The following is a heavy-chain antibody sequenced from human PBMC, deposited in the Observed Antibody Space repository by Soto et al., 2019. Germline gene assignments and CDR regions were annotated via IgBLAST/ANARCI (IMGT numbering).Heavy chain of an antibody. D-gene: IGHD3-22*01. CDR3: ARDDDTSGHSSHFGY. Sequence: QVQLVESGGGVVQPGRSLRLSCAASGFTFTYYGMHWVRQAPGKGLEWVAGIQYDGTNEYYLDSVKGRFTISRDNSKNTLSLQMTGLRAEDAAVYYCARDDDTSGHSSHFGYWGQGTLVTV. CDR1: GFTFTYYG. V-gene: IGHV3-33*01. CDR2: IQYDGTNE. J-gene: IGHJ4*02.